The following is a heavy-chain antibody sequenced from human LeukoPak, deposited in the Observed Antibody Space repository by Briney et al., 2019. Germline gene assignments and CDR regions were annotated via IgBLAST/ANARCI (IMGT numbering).Heavy chain of an antibody. D-gene: IGHD4-23*01. Sequence: SETLSLTCTVSGGSISSHYWSWIRQPPGKGLEWIGYIYYSGSTNYNPSLKSRVTISVDTSKNQCSLKLSSVNAADTAVYYCARVWGDYGGQNSYYYMDVWGKGTTVTVSS. V-gene: IGHV4-59*11. CDR3: ARVWGDYGGQNSYYYMDV. J-gene: IGHJ6*03. CDR1: GGSISSHY. CDR2: IYYSGST.